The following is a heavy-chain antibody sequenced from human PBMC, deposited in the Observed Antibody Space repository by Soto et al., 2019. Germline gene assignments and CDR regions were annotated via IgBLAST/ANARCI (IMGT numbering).Heavy chain of an antibody. J-gene: IGHJ5*02. CDR3: ANWFDP. V-gene: IGHV3-9*01. CDR2: ISWNSGSI. Sequence: EVQLVESGGGLVQPGRSLRLSCAASGFTFDDYAMHWVRQAPGKGLEWVSGISWNSGSIGYADSVKGRFTISRDNXXXXXXXXXXXXXAEDTALYYCANWFDPWGQGTLVTVSS. CDR1: GFTFDDYA.